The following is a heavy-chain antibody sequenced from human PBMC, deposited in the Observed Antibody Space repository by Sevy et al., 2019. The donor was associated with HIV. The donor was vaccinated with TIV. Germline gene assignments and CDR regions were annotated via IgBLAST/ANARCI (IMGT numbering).Heavy chain of an antibody. V-gene: IGHV3-7*01. Sequence: GGSLRLSCAASGFTFSSYWINWVRQAPGDGLEWVANINQGGNQKHYMDSVKGRFTISRDNAENAVYLQMNSLRVEDTAVYYCARGPSGAAAGRFDSWGQRTLVTVSS. J-gene: IGHJ4*02. CDR3: ARGPSGAAAGRFDS. D-gene: IGHD6-13*01. CDR1: GFTFSSYW. CDR2: INQGGNQK.